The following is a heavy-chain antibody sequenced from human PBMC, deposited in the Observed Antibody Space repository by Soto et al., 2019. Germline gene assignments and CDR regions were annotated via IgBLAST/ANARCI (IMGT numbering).Heavy chain of an antibody. V-gene: IGHV5-51*01. J-gene: IGHJ4*02. CDR3: ARVPPYCSGGSCYQYYFDY. Sequence: VEALNTSFKCSGYSGTSCWSGWVRQKPCKGLGWMWIIYPGDSYTRYSPSFQGQVTISADKSISTAYLQWSSLKASDTAMYYCARVPPYCSGGSCYQYYFDYWGQGPLVTVSS. CDR2: IYPGDSYT. CDR1: GYSGTSCW. D-gene: IGHD2-15*01.